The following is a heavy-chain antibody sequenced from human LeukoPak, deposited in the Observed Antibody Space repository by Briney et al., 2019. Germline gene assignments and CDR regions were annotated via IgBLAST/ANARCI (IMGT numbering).Heavy chain of an antibody. V-gene: IGHV4-39*07. CDR2: IYYTGST. D-gene: IGHD5-18*01. CDR3: ARAQSGYSYGLSRGGLNFDY. Sequence: PSETLSLTCTVSGGSITNTSYYWAWIRQPPGKGLEWIGSIYYTGSTYYNPSLKSRVTISVDTSKNEFSLDLTSVTAADTAIYYCARAQSGYSYGLSRGGLNFDYWGQGTLVTVSS. J-gene: IGHJ4*02. CDR1: GGSITNTSYY.